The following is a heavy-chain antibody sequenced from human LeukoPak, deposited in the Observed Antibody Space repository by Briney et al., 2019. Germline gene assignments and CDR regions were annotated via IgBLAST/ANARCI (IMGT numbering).Heavy chain of an antibody. CDR3: ASRWELLSARRHAFDI. CDR2: IIPIFGTA. D-gene: IGHD1-26*01. V-gene: IGHV1-69*05. CDR1: RGTFSSYV. J-gene: IGHJ3*02. Sequence: GASVKVSCKASRGTFSSYVISWVRPAPGQGLEWMGGIIPIFGTANYAQKFQGRVTITTDESTSTAYMEQSSLRSEDTAVYYCASRWELLSARRHAFDIWGQGTMVTVSS.